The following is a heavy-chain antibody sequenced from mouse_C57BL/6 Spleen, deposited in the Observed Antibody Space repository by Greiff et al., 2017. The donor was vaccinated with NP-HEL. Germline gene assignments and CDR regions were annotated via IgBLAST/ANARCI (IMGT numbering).Heavy chain of an antibody. CDR2: ISDGGSYT. V-gene: IGHV5-4*01. CDR3: AREDPELYAMDY. D-gene: IGHD1-3*01. CDR1: GFTFSSYA. J-gene: IGHJ4*01. Sequence: DVKLVESGGGLVKPGGSLKLSCAASGFTFSSYAMSWVRQTPEKRLEWVATISDGGSYTYYPDNVKGRFTISRDNAKNNLYLQMSHLKSEDTAMYYCAREDPELYAMDYWGQGTSVTVSS.